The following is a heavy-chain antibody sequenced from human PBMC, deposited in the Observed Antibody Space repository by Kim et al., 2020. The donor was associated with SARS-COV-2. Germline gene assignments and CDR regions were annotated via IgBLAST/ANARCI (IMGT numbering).Heavy chain of an antibody. CDR2: INHSGST. V-gene: IGHV4-34*01. CDR1: GGSFSGYY. CDR3: ARNPYDILTGYMVYYFDY. D-gene: IGHD3-9*01. Sequence: SETLSLTCAVYGGSFSGYYWSWIRQPPGKGLEWIGEINHSGSTNYNPSLKSRVTISVDTSKNQFSLKLSSVTAADTAVYYCARNPYDILTGYMVYYFDYWGQGTLVTVSS. J-gene: IGHJ4*02.